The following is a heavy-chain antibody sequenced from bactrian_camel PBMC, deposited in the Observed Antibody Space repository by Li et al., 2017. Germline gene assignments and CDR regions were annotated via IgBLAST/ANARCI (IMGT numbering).Heavy chain of an antibody. CDR1: GNTDSRRC. V-gene: IGHV3S53*01. J-gene: IGHJ4*01. CDR2: IDRATT. D-gene: IGHD6*01. CDR3: AADDVPRWLVAGRGENY. Sequence: HVQLVESGGGSVRSGGSLRLSCAVSGNTDSRRCMGWFRKVPGSEREGVAAIDRATTYFADSVKGRFTISKDDAKSTLYLQMNSLKREDTAVYYCAADDVPRWLVAGRGENYWGRGTQVTVS.